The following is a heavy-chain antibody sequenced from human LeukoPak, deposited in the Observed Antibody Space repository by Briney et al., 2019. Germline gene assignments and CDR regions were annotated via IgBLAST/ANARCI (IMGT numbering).Heavy chain of an antibody. J-gene: IGHJ4*02. CDR3: AKEPYTGSQLLDY. V-gene: IGHV3-23*01. CDR2: ISTSGGST. CDR1: GFTFSGHG. D-gene: IGHD1-26*01. Sequence: PGGSLRLSCAASGFTFSGHGMSWVRQAPGKGLEWVSTISTSGGSTYYADSVKGRFTVSRDNSKNALYLQMNSLTAEDTAIYHCAKEPYTGSQLLDYWGQGTLVTVSS.